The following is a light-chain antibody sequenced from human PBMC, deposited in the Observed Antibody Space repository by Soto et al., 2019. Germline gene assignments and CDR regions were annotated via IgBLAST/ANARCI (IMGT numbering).Light chain of an antibody. V-gene: IGLV1-40*01. CDR1: SSNIGAGYD. J-gene: IGLJ1*01. CDR3: QSFDRSLRTYV. CDR2: GNS. Sequence: QAVVTQPRSVSGAPGQRVTISCSGSSSNIGAGYDVNWYRQLPGTAPKLLIYGNSDRPSGVPDRFSGSKSGTSASLAITGLQAEDEADYFCQSFDRSLRTYVFGTATKLTVL.